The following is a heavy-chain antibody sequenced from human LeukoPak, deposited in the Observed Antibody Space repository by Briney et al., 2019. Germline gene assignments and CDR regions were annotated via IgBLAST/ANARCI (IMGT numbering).Heavy chain of an antibody. CDR3: AKAGDHSYFYMDA. D-gene: IGHD3-16*01. Sequence: GGSLRLSCAGAGFIFSSYSMNWVRQAPGKGLEWVSYISSSSTIYYTDSVKGRFTVFRDNAKNSLYLQMNSLRAEDTAVYYCAKAGDHSYFYMDAWGTGTTVTVSS. J-gene: IGHJ6*03. CDR1: GFIFSSYS. CDR2: ISSSSTI. V-gene: IGHV3-48*01.